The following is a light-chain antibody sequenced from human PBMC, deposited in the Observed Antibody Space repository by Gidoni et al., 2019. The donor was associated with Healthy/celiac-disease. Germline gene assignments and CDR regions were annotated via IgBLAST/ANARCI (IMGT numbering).Light chain of an antibody. Sequence: EIVLTQSLATLSLSPGERATLSSRASQSVSSYLAWYQQKTGQAPRLLIYDASNRATGIPARCSGSGSATDFTLTTSSRVPEDFAVYYCQQRSNCPPITFGQGTRLEIK. CDR2: DAS. CDR1: QSVSSY. J-gene: IGKJ5*01. V-gene: IGKV3-11*01. CDR3: QQRSNCPPIT.